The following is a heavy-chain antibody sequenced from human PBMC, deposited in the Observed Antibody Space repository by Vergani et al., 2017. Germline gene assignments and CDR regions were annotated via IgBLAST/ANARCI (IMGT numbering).Heavy chain of an antibody. CDR2: INHSGST. Sequence: QVQLQQWGAGLLKPSETLSLTCAVSGGSFSGYYWSWIRQPPGKGLEWIGEINHSGSTNYNPSLKSRVTISVDTSKNQFSLKLSSVTAADTAVYYCARGSNYDSSGYDAFDIWGQGTMVTVSS. CDR1: GGSFSGYY. V-gene: IGHV4-34*01. J-gene: IGHJ3*02. D-gene: IGHD3-22*01. CDR3: ARGSNYDSSGYDAFDI.